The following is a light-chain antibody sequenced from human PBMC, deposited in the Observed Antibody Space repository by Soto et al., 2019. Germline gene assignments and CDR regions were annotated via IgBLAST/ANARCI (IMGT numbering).Light chain of an antibody. CDR2: QVS. J-gene: IGKJ2*01. V-gene: IGKV2-30*01. Sequence: DVVMTQSPLSLPVTLGQPASISCRSSQGLVYSDGKTYLNWFQQRPGQSPRRLIYQVSNRDSGVPDRFSGSGSGTDFTLKISRVEAEDVGVYYCMQGTYWPGTFGQGTKLEIK. CDR1: QGLVYSDGKTY. CDR3: MQGTYWPGT.